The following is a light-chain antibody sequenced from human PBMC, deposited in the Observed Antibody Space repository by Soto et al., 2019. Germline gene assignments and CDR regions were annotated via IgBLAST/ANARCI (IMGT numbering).Light chain of an antibody. CDR3: QQYGGSPIT. CDR1: QSVSSNY. CDR2: GAS. V-gene: IGKV3-20*01. Sequence: SVLTQSPGTLSLSPGERATLSCRASQSVSSNYLAWYQQKPGQAPRLLIYGASSRATGIPDRFSGSGSGTDFTLTISRLEPEDFAVYYCQQYGGSPITFGQGTLPEIK. J-gene: IGKJ5*01.